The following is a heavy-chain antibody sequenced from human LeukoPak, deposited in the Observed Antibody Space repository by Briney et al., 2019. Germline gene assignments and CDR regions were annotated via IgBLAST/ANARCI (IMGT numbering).Heavy chain of an antibody. CDR1: GFTFSRNA. CDR3: AKDILLWSFDS. V-gene: IGHV3-23*01. Sequence: PGGSLRLSCAASGFTFSRNAMAWVRLAPGKGLEWVSGIDGDGNTHYADSVRGRFTISRDISRNTVSLQMSSLRAEDTAVYYCAKDILLWSFDSWGQGILVTVSS. D-gene: IGHD2-21*02. J-gene: IGHJ4*02. CDR2: IDGDGNT.